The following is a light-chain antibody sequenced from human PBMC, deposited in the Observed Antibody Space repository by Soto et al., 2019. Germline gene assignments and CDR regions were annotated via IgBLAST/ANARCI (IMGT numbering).Light chain of an antibody. CDR1: QSVSNNY. Sequence: EIVLTQSPGTLSLSPGERATLSCRASQSVSNNYLAWYQQKPGQAPRLLISGASTRATGIPARFSGSGSGTDFTLTISSLEPEDFAVYYCQQRSNWPTFGQGTKVDIK. CDR2: GAS. J-gene: IGKJ1*01. CDR3: QQRSNWPT. V-gene: IGKV3D-20*02.